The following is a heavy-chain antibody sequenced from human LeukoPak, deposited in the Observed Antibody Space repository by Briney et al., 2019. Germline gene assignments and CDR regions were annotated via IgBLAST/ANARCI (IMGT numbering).Heavy chain of an antibody. V-gene: IGHV3-30*02. D-gene: IGHD1-26*01. Sequence: PGGSLRLSCAASKFTFSNYGMHWVRQAPGKGLEWVAFIRYDGTNKYYADSLKGRFTISRDNSKNTLYLQMNSLRAEDTAVYYCARAGGSYYFVYWGQGTLVTVSS. CDR1: KFTFSNYG. J-gene: IGHJ4*02. CDR3: ARAGGSYYFVY. CDR2: IRYDGTNK.